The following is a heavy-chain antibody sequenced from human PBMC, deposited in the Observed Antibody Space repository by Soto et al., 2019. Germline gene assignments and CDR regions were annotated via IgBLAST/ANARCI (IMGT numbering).Heavy chain of an antibody. D-gene: IGHD2-2*01. CDR1: SGSVSSHSYY. V-gene: IGHV4-61*01. CDR2: IYYSGST. Sequence: ETLSLTCTVSSGSVSSHSYYWSWIRQPPGKGLEWIGYIYYSGSTYYNPSLKSQVTISVDTSKNQFSLKLRSVTAADTAVYYCARTYCSSASCYGLYYFGMDVWGQGTTVTVSS. J-gene: IGHJ6*02. CDR3: ARTYCSSASCYGLYYFGMDV.